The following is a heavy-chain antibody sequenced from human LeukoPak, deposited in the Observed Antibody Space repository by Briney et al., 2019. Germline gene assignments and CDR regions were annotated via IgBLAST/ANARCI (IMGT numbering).Heavy chain of an antibody. J-gene: IGHJ4*02. CDR3: ARSPHILTGENFDY. CDR1: GYTFTGYY. CDR2: INLKSGGT. D-gene: IGHD3-9*01. V-gene: IGHV1-2*02. Sequence: ASVKVSCKASGYTFTGYYMYWVRQAPGQGLEWMGWINLKSGGTNYAGKFQGRVTMTRDTTTSTAYMDLSRLRSVDTAVYYCARSPHILTGENFDYWGQGTLVTVSS.